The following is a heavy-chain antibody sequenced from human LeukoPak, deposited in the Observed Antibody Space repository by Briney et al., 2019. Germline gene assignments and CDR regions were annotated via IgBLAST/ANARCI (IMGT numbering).Heavy chain of an antibody. CDR2: INPINGDT. CDR1: GYRFTDYY. Sequence: ASVKVSCKASGYRFTDYYMHWVRQAPGQGLEWMGWINPINGDTIYAQKSRGRVTVTRDTSITTAYMELSRLRSDDTAVYYCASGDHRGGDYSSGNWGQGTLVTVSS. V-gene: IGHV1-2*02. J-gene: IGHJ4*02. CDR3: ASGDHRGGDYSSGN. D-gene: IGHD4-17*01.